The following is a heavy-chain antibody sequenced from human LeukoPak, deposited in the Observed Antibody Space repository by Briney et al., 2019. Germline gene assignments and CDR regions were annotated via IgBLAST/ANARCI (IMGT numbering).Heavy chain of an antibody. CDR3: ASGLKDWVYYMDV. Sequence: SETLSLTCTVSGGSISSGGYYWSWIRQHPGKGLEWIGYIYYSGSTYYNPSLKSRVTISVDTSKNQFSLKLSSVTAADTAVYYCASGLKDWVYYMDVWGKGTTVTVSS. J-gene: IGHJ6*03. CDR1: GGSISSGGYY. D-gene: IGHD3/OR15-3a*01. V-gene: IGHV4-31*03. CDR2: IYYSGST.